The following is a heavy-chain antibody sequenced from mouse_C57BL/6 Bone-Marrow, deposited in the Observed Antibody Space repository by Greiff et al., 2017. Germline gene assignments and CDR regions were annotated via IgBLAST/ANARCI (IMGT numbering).Heavy chain of an antibody. CDR1: GYAFSSSW. CDR2: IYPGDGDT. J-gene: IGHJ1*03. CDR3: ARGAYYSNPGYFDV. Sequence: VQLQQSGPELVKPGASVKISCKASGYAFSSSWMNWVKQRPGKGLEWIGRIYPGDGDTNYNGKFKGKATLTADKSSSTAYMQLSRLTSEDSAVYCCARGAYYSNPGYFDVWGTGTTVTVSS. D-gene: IGHD2-5*01. V-gene: IGHV1-82*01.